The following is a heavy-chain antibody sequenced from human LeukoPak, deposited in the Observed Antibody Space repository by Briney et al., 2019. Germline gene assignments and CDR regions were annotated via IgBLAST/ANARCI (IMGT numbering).Heavy chain of an antibody. CDR3: AREAVTTARAFDI. J-gene: IGHJ3*02. CDR2: VSSSSSYI. Sequence: PGGSLRLSCAASGFTFSSYSINWVRQAPGKGLEWVSSVSSSSSYIYYADSVKGRFSISRDNAKNSLYLQMNSLRAEDTAVYYCAREAVTTARAFDIWGQGTMVTVSS. V-gene: IGHV3-21*04. CDR1: GFTFSSYS. D-gene: IGHD4-17*01.